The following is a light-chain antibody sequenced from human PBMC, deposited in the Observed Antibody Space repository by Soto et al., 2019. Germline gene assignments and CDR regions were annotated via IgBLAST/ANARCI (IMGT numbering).Light chain of an antibody. CDR2: EGD. CDR3: CYFARSTTFYV. V-gene: IGLV2-23*01. CDR1: SSDVGSSNL. Sequence: QSALTQPASVSGSPGQSITISCSGTSSDVGSSNLVSWYQQHPGKAPKLIIFEGDRRPSGVSGRFSGSKSGNTASLTISGLQAEDEADYYCCYFARSTTFYVFGTGTKLTVL. J-gene: IGLJ1*01.